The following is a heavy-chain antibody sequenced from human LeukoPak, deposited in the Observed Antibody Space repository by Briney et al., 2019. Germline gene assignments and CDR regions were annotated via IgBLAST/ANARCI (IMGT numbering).Heavy chain of an antibody. CDR3: ARVTYGSGTYGAFDY. Sequence: GGSLRLSCAASGFTFSSYWMSWVRQAPGKGLEWVSPISGSGDNTYYADSVKGRFTISRDNSKNTLYLQMNSLRAEDTAVYYCARVTYGSGTYGAFDYWGQGTLVTVSS. CDR2: ISGSGDNT. J-gene: IGHJ4*02. D-gene: IGHD3-10*01. V-gene: IGHV3-23*01. CDR1: GFTFSSYW.